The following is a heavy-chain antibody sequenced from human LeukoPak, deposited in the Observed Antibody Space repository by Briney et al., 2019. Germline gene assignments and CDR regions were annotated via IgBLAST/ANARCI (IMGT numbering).Heavy chain of an antibody. CDR2: IYYSGST. CDR1: GGSISSSSYY. J-gene: IGHJ4*02. V-gene: IGHV4-39*01. CDR3: ATYIGDTYRYSDY. D-gene: IGHD2-21*01. Sequence: PSETLSLTCTVSGGSISSSSYYWGWIRQPPGTGLEWIGSIYYSGSTYYNPSLKSRVTISVDTSKNQFSLKLNSVTAADRAVYYCATYIGDTYRYSDYWGQGALVTVSS.